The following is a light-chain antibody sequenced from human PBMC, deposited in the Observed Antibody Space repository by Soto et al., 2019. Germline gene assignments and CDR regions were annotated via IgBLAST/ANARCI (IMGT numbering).Light chain of an antibody. V-gene: IGKV1-39*01. CDR3: QQSYSTLPWT. CDR1: QSISSY. Sequence: DIQMTQSPSSLSASVGDRVTITCRASQSISSYLNWYQQKPGKAPKLLIYAASSLQSGVPSRFSGSGSGTDFTLTTSSLQPEDFATYYCQQSYSTLPWTFGQGTKVDIK. CDR2: AAS. J-gene: IGKJ1*01.